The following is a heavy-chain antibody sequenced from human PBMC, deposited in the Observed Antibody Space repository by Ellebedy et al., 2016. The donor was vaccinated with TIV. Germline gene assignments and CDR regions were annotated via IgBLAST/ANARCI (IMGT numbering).Heavy chain of an antibody. CDR2: ISGSGGST. V-gene: IGHV3-23*01. J-gene: IGHJ4*02. D-gene: IGHD5-18*01. CDR3: TTADGTAMYN. Sequence: GESLKISXAASGFSFGSYAMSWVRQAPGKGLEWVSDISGSGGSTHYAAPVKGRFTISRDDSKNTLYVQMNSLKTEDTAVYYCTTADGTAMYNWGQGTLVTVSS. CDR1: GFSFGSYA.